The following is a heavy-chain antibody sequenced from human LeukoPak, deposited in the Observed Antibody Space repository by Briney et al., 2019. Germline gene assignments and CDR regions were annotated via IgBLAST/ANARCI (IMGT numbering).Heavy chain of an antibody. CDR1: GFTFSSYG. D-gene: IGHD6-13*01. Sequence: PGRSLRLSCAASGFTFSSYGMHWVRQAPGKGLEWVAVIWYDGSNKYYADSVKGRSTISRDNSKNTLYLQMNSLRAEDTAVYYCAKARIDSSSWYSWFDPWGQGTLVTVSS. CDR2: IWYDGSNK. V-gene: IGHV3-33*06. J-gene: IGHJ5*02. CDR3: AKARIDSSSWYSWFDP.